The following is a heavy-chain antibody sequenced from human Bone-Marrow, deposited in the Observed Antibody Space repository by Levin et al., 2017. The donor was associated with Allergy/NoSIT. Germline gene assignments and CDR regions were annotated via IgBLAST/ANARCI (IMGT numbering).Heavy chain of an antibody. V-gene: IGHV3-15*01. CDR2: IKSKTDGGTT. Sequence: GGSLRLSCAGSGFIFSNAWMSWVRQAPGKGLEWVGRIKSKTDGGTTDYAAPVKGRFTISRDDSKNTLYLQMNSLNTEDTAVYYCARSSFDYWGQGSLVTVSS. CDR1: GFIFSNAW. D-gene: IGHD3-16*02. CDR3: ARSSFDY. J-gene: IGHJ4*02.